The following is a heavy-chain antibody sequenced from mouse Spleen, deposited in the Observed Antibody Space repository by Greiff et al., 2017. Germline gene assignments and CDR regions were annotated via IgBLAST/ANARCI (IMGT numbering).Heavy chain of an antibody. CDR1: GYTFTSYG. CDR2: IYPRSGNT. CDR3: ARAHYYGSSLWYFDV. V-gene: IGHV1-81*01. J-gene: IGHJ1*01. Sequence: VQLQESGAELARPGASVKLSCKASGYTFTSYGISWVKQRTGQGLEWIGEIYPRSGNTYYNEKFKGKATLTADKSSSTAYMELRSLTSEDSAVYFCARAHYYGSSLWYFDVWGAGTTVTVSS. D-gene: IGHD1-1*01.